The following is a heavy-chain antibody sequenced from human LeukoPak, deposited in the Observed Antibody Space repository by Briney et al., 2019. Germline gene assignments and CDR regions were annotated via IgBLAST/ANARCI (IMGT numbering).Heavy chain of an antibody. J-gene: IGHJ4*02. Sequence: ASVKVSCKASGYTFTGYYMHWVRQAPGQGLEWMGWINPNSGGTNYAQKFQGRVTMTRDTSISTACMELSRLRSDDTAVYYCARVLHGVSSGSYGYWGQGTLVTVSS. V-gene: IGHV1-2*02. D-gene: IGHD6-19*01. CDR1: GYTFTGYY. CDR3: ARVLHGVSSGSYGY. CDR2: INPNSGGT.